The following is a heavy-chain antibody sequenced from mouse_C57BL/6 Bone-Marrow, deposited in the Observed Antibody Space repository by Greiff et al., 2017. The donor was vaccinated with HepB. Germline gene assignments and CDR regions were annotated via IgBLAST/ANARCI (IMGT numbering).Heavy chain of an antibody. J-gene: IGHJ4*01. CDR3: ASDLGRGAMDY. V-gene: IGHV2-6*01. D-gene: IGHD4-1*01. CDR2: IWGVGST. CDR1: GFSLTSYG. Sequence: VQRVESGPGLVAPSQSLSITCTVSGFSLTSYGVDWVRQSPGKGLEWLGVIWGVGSTNYNSALKSRLSISKDNSKSQVFLKMNSLQTDDTAMYYCASDLGRGAMDYWGQGTSVTVSS.